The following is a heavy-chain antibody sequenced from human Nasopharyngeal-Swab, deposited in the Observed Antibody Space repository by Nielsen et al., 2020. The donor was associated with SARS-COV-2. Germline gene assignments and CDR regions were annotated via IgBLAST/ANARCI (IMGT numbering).Heavy chain of an antibody. V-gene: IGHV3-66*01. Sequence: GESLKISCAASGFTVSSNYMSWVRQAPGKGLEWVSVIYSGGSTYYADSVKGRFTISRDNSKNTLYLQMNSLRAEDTAVYYCARDSAVYDFWSGYSGYYYYGMDVWGQGTTVTVSS. D-gene: IGHD3-3*01. CDR1: GFTVSSNY. CDR3: ARDSAVYDFWSGYSGYYYYGMDV. J-gene: IGHJ6*02. CDR2: IYSGGST.